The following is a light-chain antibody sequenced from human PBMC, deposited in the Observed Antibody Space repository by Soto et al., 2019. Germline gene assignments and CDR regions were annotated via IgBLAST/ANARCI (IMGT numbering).Light chain of an antibody. CDR3: QQYGSSPLWT. Sequence: EIMLSQSPATLSLSTGERATLSCRASQSISSYLAWYQQKPGQAPRLLIYDASNRATGISARFSGSGSGTDFTLTISRLEPEDFAVYYCQQYGSSPLWTFGQGTNV. J-gene: IGKJ1*01. CDR1: QSISSY. V-gene: IGKV3-20*01. CDR2: DAS.